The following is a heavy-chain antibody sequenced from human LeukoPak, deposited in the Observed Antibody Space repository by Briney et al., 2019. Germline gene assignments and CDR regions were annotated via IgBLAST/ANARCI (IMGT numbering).Heavy chain of an antibody. D-gene: IGHD1/OR15-1a*01. CDR2: IYNSGTT. CDR1: FGSIRDYY. Sequence: SETLSLTCSVSFGSIRDYYWSWIRQPPGQGLDWIGYIYNSGTTSYNPSLKGQVTISVDTSKNQFSLKLSSVTAADTAVYYCARGNKYPGVFDYWGQGTLVTVSS. CDR3: ARGNKYPGVFDY. V-gene: IGHV4-59*01. J-gene: IGHJ4*02.